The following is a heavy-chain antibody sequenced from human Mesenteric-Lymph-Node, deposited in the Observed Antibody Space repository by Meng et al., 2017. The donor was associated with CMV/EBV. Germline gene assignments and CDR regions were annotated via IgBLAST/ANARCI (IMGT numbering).Heavy chain of an antibody. CDR3: AKDHLELLDY. V-gene: IGHV3-30*02. CDR1: GFTFSSYG. CDR2: IRYDGSNK. J-gene: IGHJ4*02. Sequence: GESLKISCAASGFTFSSYGMHWVRQAPGKGLEWVAFIRYDGSNKYYADSVKGRFTISRDNSKNTLYLQMNSLRAEDTAVYYCAKDHLELLDYWGQGTLVTVS. D-gene: IGHD1-7*01.